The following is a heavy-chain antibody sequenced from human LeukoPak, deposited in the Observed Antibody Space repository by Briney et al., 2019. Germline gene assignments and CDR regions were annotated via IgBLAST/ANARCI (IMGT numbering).Heavy chain of an antibody. J-gene: IGHJ4*02. CDR3: ARSSNGGRSIYDY. D-gene: IGHD2-15*01. CDR1: GFTFSSHA. CDR2: ISSSGGST. Sequence: GGSLRLSCVASGFTFSSHAMSWVRQAPGMGLEWVSTISSSGGSTYYAGSVKGRFTISRDNSKNTLYLQMNSLRAEDTAVHYCARSSNGGRSIYDYWGQGTLVTASS. V-gene: IGHV3-23*01.